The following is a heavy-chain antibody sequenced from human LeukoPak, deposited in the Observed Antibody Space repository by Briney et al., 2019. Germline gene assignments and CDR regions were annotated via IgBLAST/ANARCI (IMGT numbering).Heavy chain of an antibody. CDR1: GGSISSSSYY. J-gene: IGHJ4*02. Sequence: SETLSLTCSVSGGSISSSSYYWGWIRQPPGKGLEWIGTIYYRGSTYYNPSLKSRVTISVDTSKNQFSLRLSSVTAADTAVYYCARDSRVPTAIYYFDFWGQGTLATVSS. CDR2: IYYRGST. CDR3: ARDSRVPTAIYYFDF. V-gene: IGHV4-39*07. D-gene: IGHD2-2*01.